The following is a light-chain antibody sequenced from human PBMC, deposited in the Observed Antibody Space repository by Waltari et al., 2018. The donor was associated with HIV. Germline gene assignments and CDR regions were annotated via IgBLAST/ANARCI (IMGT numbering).Light chain of an antibody. CDR3: SSYTTTNTVV. V-gene: IGLV2-14*03. Sequence: QSALTQPASVSGSPGQSITISCSGTSSDISTYTFVSWYQKHPDKAPKLLIYDVDTRPSGVPRRFSGSKSGDTASLTISAIQADDEADYFCSSYTTTNTVVFGGGNKVSVL. CDR1: SSDISTYTF. CDR2: DVD. J-gene: IGLJ2*01.